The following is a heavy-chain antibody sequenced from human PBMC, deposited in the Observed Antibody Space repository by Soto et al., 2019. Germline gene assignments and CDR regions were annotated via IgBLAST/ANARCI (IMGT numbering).Heavy chain of an antibody. CDR2: ISYDGANK. Sequence: GGSLRLSCAASEFTFSSYAMHGVRQAPGKGLEWVAVISYDGANKYYADSVKGRFTISRDNSKNTLYLQMNSLRAEDTAVYYCARPPASCISTYCYKNNWFDPWGLGTLVTGSS. CDR3: ARPPASCISTYCYKNNWFDP. D-gene: IGHD2-2*02. V-gene: IGHV3-30-3*01. CDR1: EFTFSSYA. J-gene: IGHJ5*02.